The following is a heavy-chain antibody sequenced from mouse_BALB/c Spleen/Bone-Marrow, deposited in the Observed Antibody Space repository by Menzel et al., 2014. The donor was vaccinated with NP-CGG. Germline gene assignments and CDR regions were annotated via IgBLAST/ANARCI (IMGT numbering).Heavy chain of an antibody. CDR3: ARYGSYFYAMDY. CDR2: ISRGSSTI. J-gene: IGHJ4*01. CDR1: GFTFSSFG. V-gene: IGHV5-17*02. D-gene: IGHD1-1*02. Sequence: VQLKESGGGLMQPGGSRKLSCAASGFTFSSFGMHWVRQAPEKGLEWGAYISRGSSTIYYADTVKGRFTISRGNPKNTLFLQMTSLRSEDTAMYYCARYGSYFYAMDYWGQGTSVTVSS.